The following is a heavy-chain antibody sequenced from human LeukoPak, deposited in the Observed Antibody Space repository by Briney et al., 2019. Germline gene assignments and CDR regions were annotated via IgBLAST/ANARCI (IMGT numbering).Heavy chain of an antibody. D-gene: IGHD6-19*01. V-gene: IGHV1-18*01. CDR1: GYTFTSYG. Sequence: ASVKVSCKASGYTFTSYGISWVRQAPGQGLEWMGWISAYNGNTNYAQKLQGRVTMTTDTSTSTAYMELRSVRSDDTAVYYCARSRAVAGTWGYYFDYWGQGTLVTVSS. J-gene: IGHJ4*02. CDR3: ARSRAVAGTWGYYFDY. CDR2: ISAYNGNT.